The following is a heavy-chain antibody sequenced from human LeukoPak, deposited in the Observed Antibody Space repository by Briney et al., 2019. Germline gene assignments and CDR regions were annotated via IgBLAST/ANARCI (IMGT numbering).Heavy chain of an antibody. D-gene: IGHD6-13*01. CDR2: ISGSGGST. CDR3: TKGIAAAEGPRGLYYIDY. CDR1: GFTFSSYA. Sequence: PGGSLRLSCAASGFTFSSYAMSWVRQAPGKGLEWVSAISGSGGSTYYADSVKGRFTISRDNSKNTLYLQMNSLRAGDTAVYYCTKGIAAAEGPRGLYYIDYWGQGTLVTVSS. J-gene: IGHJ4*02. V-gene: IGHV3-23*01.